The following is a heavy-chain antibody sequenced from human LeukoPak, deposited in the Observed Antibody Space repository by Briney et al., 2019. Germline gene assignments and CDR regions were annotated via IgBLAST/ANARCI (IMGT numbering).Heavy chain of an antibody. J-gene: IGHJ4*02. Sequence: PGRSLRLSCAASGLTFSSYGMHWVRQAPGKGLEWVAVIWYDGSNKYYADSVKGRFTISRDNSKNTLYLQMNSLRAEDTAVYYCARESGQQLREYFDYWGQGTLVTVSS. V-gene: IGHV3-33*01. CDR3: ARESGQQLREYFDY. D-gene: IGHD6-13*01. CDR1: GLTFSSYG. CDR2: IWYDGSNK.